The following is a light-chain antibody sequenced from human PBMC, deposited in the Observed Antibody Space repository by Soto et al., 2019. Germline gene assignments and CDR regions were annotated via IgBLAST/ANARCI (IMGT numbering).Light chain of an antibody. CDR3: SSYSFSSMGL. J-gene: IGLJ2*01. Sequence: QSALTQPASVSGSDGQSITISCTGTSSDIGDYDDVSWYQQHPGKAPKTLIYEVSIRPSGISNRFSGSKSGNTAYLTISGLQLEDEADYYCSSYSFSSMGLFGGGTKVTVL. V-gene: IGLV2-14*01. CDR1: SSDIGDYDD. CDR2: EVS.